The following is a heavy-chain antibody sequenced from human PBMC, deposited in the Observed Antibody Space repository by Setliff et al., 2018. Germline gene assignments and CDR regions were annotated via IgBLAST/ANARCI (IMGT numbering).Heavy chain of an antibody. J-gene: IGHJ4*02. Sequence: ASVKVSCKTSGYPFTDYYIHWVRQPPGQGLEWMGRTNPNSGATNFAQKFQGRVTMTRDTSISTAYMDLSRLRSDDTAVYYCARDLYNSGSDYWGQGTLVTVSS. CDR2: TNPNSGAT. CDR1: GYPFTDYY. CDR3: ARDLYNSGSDY. D-gene: IGHD6-25*01. V-gene: IGHV1-2*06.